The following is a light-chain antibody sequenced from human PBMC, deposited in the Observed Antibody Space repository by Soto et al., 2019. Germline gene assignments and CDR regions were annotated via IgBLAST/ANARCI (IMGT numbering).Light chain of an antibody. CDR3: QQCGSSPWT. V-gene: IGKV3-11*01. CDR1: QSFRGL. J-gene: IGKJ1*01. CDR2: DAY. Sequence: EVVLTQSPVTLSLSPGERATLSCRASQSFRGLLAWYQQKPGQAPRLLIYDAYNRATGIPPRFSGSGSGTDFTLTISSLEPEDSAVYYCQQCGSSPWTFGQGTKVDI.